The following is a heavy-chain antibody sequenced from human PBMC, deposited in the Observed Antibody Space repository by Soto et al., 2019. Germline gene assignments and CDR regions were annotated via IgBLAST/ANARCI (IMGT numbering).Heavy chain of an antibody. CDR2: IYYSGST. CDR1: GGSISSYY. CDR3: ARAIDYDSSGYYTRWGDAFDI. V-gene: IGHV4-59*01. D-gene: IGHD3-22*01. Sequence: SETLSLTCTVSGGSISSYYWSWTRQPPGKGLEWIGYIYYSGSTNYNPSLKSRVTISVDTSKNQFSLKLSSVTAADTAVYYCARAIDYDSSGYYTRWGDAFDIWGQGTMVTVSS. J-gene: IGHJ3*02.